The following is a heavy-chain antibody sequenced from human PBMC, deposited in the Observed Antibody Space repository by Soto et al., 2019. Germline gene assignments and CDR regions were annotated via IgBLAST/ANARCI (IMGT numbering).Heavy chain of an antibody. CDR2: LSGVGDAT. CDR3: AKATNDWTYHFDY. V-gene: IGHV3-23*01. D-gene: IGHD3-9*01. J-gene: IGHJ4*02. Sequence: EVHLLESGGDLVQPGGSLRLSCAASGFTFDSFAMTWVRQAPGKGLECVSALSGVGDATNYADSVKGRFTIYRDNSKNTMYLQINSLIPEDTAVYYCAKATNDWTYHFDYWGQGTPVTVSS. CDR1: GFTFDSFA.